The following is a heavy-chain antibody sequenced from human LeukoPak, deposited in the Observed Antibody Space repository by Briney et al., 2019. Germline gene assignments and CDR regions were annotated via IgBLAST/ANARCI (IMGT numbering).Heavy chain of an antibody. CDR2: IKSKVDGVTS. CDR1: GFTFSNVW. D-gene: IGHD3-9*01. Sequence: GGSLRLSCAASGFTFSNVWMSWVRQAPGKGLEWVGRIKSKVDGVTSDYASPVKGRFTMSRDDSKNMLYLQMSSLRTEDTAVYYCTTDSYYDILTGNLFGYWGQGTLVTVSS. CDR3: TTDSYYDILTGNLFGY. J-gene: IGHJ4*02. V-gene: IGHV3-15*01.